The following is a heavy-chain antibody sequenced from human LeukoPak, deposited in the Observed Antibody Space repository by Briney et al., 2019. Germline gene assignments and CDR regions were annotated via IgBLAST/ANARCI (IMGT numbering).Heavy chain of an antibody. Sequence: NASETLSLTCTVSGGSISTYYWSWIRQSPGKGLEWIGYIYYDGSTNYNPSLKSRVTISVDTSKNQFSLKLSSVTAADTAVYYCARPGDSSSWYGVDYWGQGTLVTVSS. J-gene: IGHJ4*02. V-gene: IGHV4-59*08. CDR3: ARPGDSSSWYGVDY. CDR1: GGSISTYY. D-gene: IGHD6-19*01. CDR2: IYYDGST.